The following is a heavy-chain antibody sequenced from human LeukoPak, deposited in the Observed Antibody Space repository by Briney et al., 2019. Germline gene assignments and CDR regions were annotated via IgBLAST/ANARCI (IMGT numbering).Heavy chain of an antibody. CDR1: GGTFSSYA. J-gene: IGHJ6*02. D-gene: IGHD3-3*01. Sequence: GASVKVSCKASGGTFSSYAISWVRQAPGQGLEWKGGIIPIFGTANYAQKFQGRVTITADGSTSTAYMELSSLRSEDTAVYYCARAYDFWSGNYYYGMDVWGQGTTVTVSS. CDR3: ARAYDFWSGNYYYGMDV. V-gene: IGHV1-69*13. CDR2: IIPIFGTA.